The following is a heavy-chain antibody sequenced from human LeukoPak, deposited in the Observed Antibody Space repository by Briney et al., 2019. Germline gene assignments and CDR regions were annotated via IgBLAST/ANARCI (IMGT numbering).Heavy chain of an antibody. CDR2: FYGGGST. Sequence: PGGSQRLSCAASGFTVRSNYMSWVRQAPGKGLEWVSGFYGGGSTDYADSVKGRFTISRDNSKNTLYLQMNSLRAEDTAVYYCARDQTSVAGSGYNWFDPWGQGILVTVSS. J-gene: IGHJ5*02. CDR3: ARDQTSVAGSGYNWFDP. CDR1: GFTVRSNY. D-gene: IGHD6-19*01. V-gene: IGHV3-66*01.